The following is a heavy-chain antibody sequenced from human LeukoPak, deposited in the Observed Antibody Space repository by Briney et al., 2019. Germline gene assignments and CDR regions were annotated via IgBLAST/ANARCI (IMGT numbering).Heavy chain of an antibody. CDR2: RYYSGST. CDR3: ARAFPGGAFDI. V-gene: IGHV4-39*07. J-gene: IGHJ3*02. D-gene: IGHD4-23*01. Sequence: SETLSLTCTVSGGSISSSNYYWGWIRQPPGKGLEWIGSRYYSGSTYYNPSLKSRVTISVDTSKNQFSLNLSSVTAADTAVYYCARAFPGGAFDIWGQGTMVTVSS. CDR1: GGSISSSNYY.